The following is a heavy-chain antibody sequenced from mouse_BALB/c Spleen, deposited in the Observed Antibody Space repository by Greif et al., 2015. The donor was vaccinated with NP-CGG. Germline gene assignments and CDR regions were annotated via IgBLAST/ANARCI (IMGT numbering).Heavy chain of an antibody. CDR3: ARRTGTEAMDY. CDR1: GYTFTDCY. V-gene: IGHV1-84*02. D-gene: IGHD4-1*01. J-gene: IGHJ4*01. Sequence: VQLQQSGPELVKPGASVKISCKASGYTFTDCYINWVKQKPGQGLEWIGWIYPGSGNTKYNEKFKGKATLTVDTSSSTAYMQLSSLTSEDTAVYFCARRTGTEAMDYWGQGTSVTVSS. CDR2: IYPGSGNT.